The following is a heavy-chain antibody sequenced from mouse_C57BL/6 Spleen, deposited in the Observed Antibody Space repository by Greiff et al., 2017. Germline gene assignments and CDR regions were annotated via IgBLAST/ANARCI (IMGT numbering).Heavy chain of an antibody. D-gene: IGHD2-1*01. CDR3: AREGGGNYVEAMDY. J-gene: IGHJ4*01. CDR1: GFNIKDYY. Sequence: VQLQQSGAELVKPGASVKLSCTASGFNIKDYYMHWVKQRTEQGLEWIGRIDPEDGETKYAPKFQGKATITADTSSNTAYRQLSSLTSEDTAVYYCAREGGGNYVEAMDYWGQGTSVTVSS. V-gene: IGHV14-2*01. CDR2: IDPEDGET.